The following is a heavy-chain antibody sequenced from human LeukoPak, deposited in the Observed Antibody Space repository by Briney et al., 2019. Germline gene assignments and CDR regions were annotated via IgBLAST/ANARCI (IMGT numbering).Heavy chain of an antibody. D-gene: IGHD3-16*02. Sequence: PSETLSLTCTVSGGSISSYYWSWIRQPAGKGLEWIGRIYTSGSTNYNPSLKSRVTMSVDTSKNQFSLKLSSVPAADTAVYYCATVSSRVWGSYRAAVRYYYMDVWGKGTTVTISS. CDR3: ATVSSRVWGSYRAAVRYYYMDV. CDR1: GGSISSYY. CDR2: IYTSGST. J-gene: IGHJ6*03. V-gene: IGHV4-4*07.